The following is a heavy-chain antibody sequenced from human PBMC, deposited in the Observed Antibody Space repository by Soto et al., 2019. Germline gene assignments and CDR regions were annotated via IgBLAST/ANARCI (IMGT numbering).Heavy chain of an antibody. CDR1: GFTFRSYE. CDR3: ARDYMITFGGVIVNDYGMDV. Sequence: GGSLRLSCAASGFTFRSYEMHWVRQPPGKGLQWISYISADGSGTYYADPVRGRFTISRDNARNSLSLQMNSLRAEDTAVYYCARDYMITFGGVIVNDYGMDVWGQGTTVTVSS. CDR2: ISADGSGT. V-gene: IGHV3-48*03. J-gene: IGHJ6*02. D-gene: IGHD3-16*02.